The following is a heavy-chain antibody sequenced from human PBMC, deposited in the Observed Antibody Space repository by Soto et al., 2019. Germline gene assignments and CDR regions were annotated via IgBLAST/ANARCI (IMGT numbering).Heavy chain of an antibody. Sequence: SVKVSCKASGFTFSNSSVQWVRQPRGQRLEWMGWIVVGSGHPNLAQKFQDRVTLTRDMSTGTAYMELSSLRSEDTAVYYCAADVIAVAGDFDYWGQGTQVTVSS. D-gene: IGHD6-19*01. J-gene: IGHJ4*02. CDR1: GFTFSNSS. CDR2: IVVGSGHP. CDR3: AADVIAVAGDFDY. V-gene: IGHV1-58*01.